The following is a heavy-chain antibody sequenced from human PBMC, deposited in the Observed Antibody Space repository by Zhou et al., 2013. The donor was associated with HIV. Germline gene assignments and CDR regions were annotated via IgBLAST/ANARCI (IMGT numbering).Heavy chain of an antibody. CDR3: ARDPDDYGLDY. J-gene: IGHJ4*02. CDR2: ISGYNGNT. V-gene: IGHV1-18*01. D-gene: IGHD4-17*01. CDR1: GYTFTSHA. Sequence: QVQLVQSGAEVKKPGASVKVSCKTSGYTFTSHAISWVRQAPGQGLEWMGWISGYNGNTNYAQKFQGRVTMTTDTATSTAYMELRSLRSDDTAVYYCARDPDDYGLDYWGQGTLVTVSS.